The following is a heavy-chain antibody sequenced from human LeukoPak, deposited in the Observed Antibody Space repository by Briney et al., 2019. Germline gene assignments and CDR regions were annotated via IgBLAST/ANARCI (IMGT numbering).Heavy chain of an antibody. V-gene: IGHV1-18*01. J-gene: IGHJ5*02. Sequence: ASVKVSCKASGYIFTNYIISWVRRAPGEGLELLGWISVYNGNTDYGQKFQGRVTMTRDMSTSTVYMELSSLRSEDTAVYYCASSAAGEFDPWGQGTLVTVSS. CDR3: ASSAAGEFDP. D-gene: IGHD6-13*01. CDR2: ISVYNGNT. CDR1: GYIFTNYI.